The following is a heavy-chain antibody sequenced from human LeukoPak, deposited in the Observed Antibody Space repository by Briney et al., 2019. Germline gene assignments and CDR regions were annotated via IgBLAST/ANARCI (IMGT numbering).Heavy chain of an antibody. V-gene: IGHV3-69-1*01. CDR3: AKDHLPGIVVADRDY. D-gene: IGHD6-19*01. CDR2: ILSSDAI. Sequence: GGSLRLSCEASGFIINAYQMHWVRQAPGKGLEWVSSILSSDAIHYADSVRGRFTISRDNTKTSLYLQINSLRAEDTAVYYCAKDHLPGIVVADRDYWGLGTLVTVSS. J-gene: IGHJ4*02. CDR1: GFIINAYQ.